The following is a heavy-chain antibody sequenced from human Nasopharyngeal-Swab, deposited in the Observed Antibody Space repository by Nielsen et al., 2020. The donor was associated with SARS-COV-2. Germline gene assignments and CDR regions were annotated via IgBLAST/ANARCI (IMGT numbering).Heavy chain of an antibody. V-gene: IGHV3-23*01. CDR2: ISGSGFT. Sequence: VRQAPGEGLEWVSSISGSGFTYYSDSVKGRFTISRDNSMDTLYLQMNSLRAEDTATYYCAKDWLYTSAWYGGSWGQGTLVTVSS. J-gene: IGHJ5*02. CDR3: AKDWLYTSAWYGGS. D-gene: IGHD3-22*01.